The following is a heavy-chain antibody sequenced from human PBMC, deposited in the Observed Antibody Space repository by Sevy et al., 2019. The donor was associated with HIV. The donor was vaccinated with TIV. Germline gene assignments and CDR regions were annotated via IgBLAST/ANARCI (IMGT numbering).Heavy chain of an antibody. V-gene: IGHV3-74*01. CDR2: ISSDGSST. CDR1: GFTFSSYW. J-gene: IGHJ4*02. D-gene: IGHD6-6*01. Sequence: GGYLRLSCAASGFTFSSYWMHWVRHAPGKGLVWVSRISSDGSSTRYADSVRGRFTLSRDNAKNTLYLQMNSLRAEDTALYYCARYGRAARDFDYWGQGTRVTVSS. CDR3: ARYGRAARDFDY.